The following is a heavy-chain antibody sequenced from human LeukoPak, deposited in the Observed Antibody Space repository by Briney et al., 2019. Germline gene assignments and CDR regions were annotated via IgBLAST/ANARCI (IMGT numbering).Heavy chain of an antibody. CDR2: LGYDGSNK. Sequence: PGGSLRLSCAASGFTFSSYGMPWVRQAPGKGVEWVAFLGYDGSNKYYADSVKGRFTISRDNSKNPLYLQMNSLRAEDTAVYYCAKDRGRYDFWSGYSQNLDYWGQGTLVTVSS. J-gene: IGHJ4*02. CDR1: GFTFSSYG. D-gene: IGHD3-3*01. CDR3: AKDRGRYDFWSGYSQNLDY. V-gene: IGHV3-30*02.